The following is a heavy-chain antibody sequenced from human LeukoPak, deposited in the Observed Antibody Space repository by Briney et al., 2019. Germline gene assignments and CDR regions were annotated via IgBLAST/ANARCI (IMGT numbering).Heavy chain of an antibody. V-gene: IGHV1-69*13. J-gene: IGHJ5*02. Sequence: SVKVSCKASGGTFSSYAISWVRQAPGQGLEWMGGIIPTFGTANYAQKFQGRVTITADESTSTAYMELSSLRSEDTAVYYCASIRFLEWLSTSWFDPWGQGTLVTVSS. D-gene: IGHD3-3*01. CDR2: IIPTFGTA. CDR3: ASIRFLEWLSTSWFDP. CDR1: GGTFSSYA.